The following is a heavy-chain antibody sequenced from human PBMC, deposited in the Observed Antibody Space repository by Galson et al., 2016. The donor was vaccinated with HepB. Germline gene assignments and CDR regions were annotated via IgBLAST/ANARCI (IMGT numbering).Heavy chain of an antibody. D-gene: IGHD5-24*01. CDR1: GGTFSSYA. V-gene: IGHV1-69*01. CDR2: IINLYGTA. Sequence: SCKASGGTFSSYAISWVRQAPGQGLEWMGVIINLYGTANYALKFQGRVTITADESTSTAHMEVSSLRYEDTAVYYCARVRDGYNTHFYYGMDVWGQGTPVTVS. CDR3: ARVRDGYNTHFYYGMDV. J-gene: IGHJ6*02.